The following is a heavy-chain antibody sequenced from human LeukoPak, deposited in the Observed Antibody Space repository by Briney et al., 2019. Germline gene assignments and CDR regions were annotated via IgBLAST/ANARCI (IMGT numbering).Heavy chain of an antibody. J-gene: IGHJ4*02. CDR3: AKGSYYDSSGSFYFDY. V-gene: IGHV3-7*03. Sequence: GGSLRLSCVASGFSFSNSWMTWVRRAPGKGLEWVANIKQGGSSKYYVDSVKGRFTISRDNSKNTLYVQVNSLGTEDTAAYYCAKGSYYDSSGSFYFDYWGQGTLVTVSS. D-gene: IGHD3-22*01. CDR1: GFSFSNSW. CDR2: IKQGGSSK.